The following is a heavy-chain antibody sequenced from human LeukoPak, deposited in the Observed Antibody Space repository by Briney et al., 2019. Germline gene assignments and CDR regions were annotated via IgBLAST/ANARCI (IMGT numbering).Heavy chain of an antibody. V-gene: IGHV3-74*01. CDR1: GFTFSSYA. D-gene: IGHD6-13*01. J-gene: IGHJ4*02. CDR2: LSGDGITT. CDR3: ARGIASSRSVAIDL. Sequence: GGSLRLSCAASGFTFSSYAMSWVRQAPGKGLVWVARLSGDGITTRHADSVKGRFTISRDNAKNTLYLQMNSLRVEDTALYYCARGIASSRSVAIDLWGQGTLVAVSS.